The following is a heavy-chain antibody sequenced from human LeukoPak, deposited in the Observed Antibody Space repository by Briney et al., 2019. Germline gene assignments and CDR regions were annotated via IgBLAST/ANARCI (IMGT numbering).Heavy chain of an antibody. V-gene: IGHV4-39*01. CDR1: GGSINSDSYY. CDR2: ISYRGSI. D-gene: IGHD6-19*01. J-gene: IGHJ4*02. Sequence: SETLSLTCTVSGGSINSDSYYWGWIRQPPGKGLEWIATISYRGSIYYNPSLKSRITISVDTSKNQISLRLRSVTAADTAVFYCARQLGSGSDYWGQGTPVTVSS. CDR3: ARQLGSGSDY.